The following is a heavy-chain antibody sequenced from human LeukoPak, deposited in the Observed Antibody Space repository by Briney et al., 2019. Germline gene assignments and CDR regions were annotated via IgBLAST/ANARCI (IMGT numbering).Heavy chain of an antibody. D-gene: IGHD3-10*01. Sequence: SETLSLTCAVYGGSFSGYYWSWIRQPPGKGLEWIGEINHRGSTNYNPSLKSRVTISVDTSKNQFSLKLSSVTAADTAVYYCARSPTYYYGSGSPRLAFDIWGQGTMVTVSS. CDR2: INHRGST. CDR3: ARSPTYYYGSGSPRLAFDI. CDR1: GGSFSGYY. V-gene: IGHV4-34*01. J-gene: IGHJ3*02.